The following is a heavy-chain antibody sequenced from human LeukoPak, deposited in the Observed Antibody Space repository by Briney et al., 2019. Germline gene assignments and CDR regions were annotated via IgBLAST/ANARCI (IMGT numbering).Heavy chain of an antibody. J-gene: IGHJ6*02. CDR2: INPNSGGT. D-gene: IGHD2-8*01. V-gene: IGHV1-2*06. CDR3: ARCTNGVCDYGMDV. CDR1: GYTFTGYY. Sequence: VASVKVSCKASGYTFTGYYMHWVRQAPGQGLEWMGRINPNSGGTNYAQKFQGRVTMTRDTSISTAYMELSRLRSDDTAVYYCARCTNGVCDYGMDVWGQGTTVTVSS.